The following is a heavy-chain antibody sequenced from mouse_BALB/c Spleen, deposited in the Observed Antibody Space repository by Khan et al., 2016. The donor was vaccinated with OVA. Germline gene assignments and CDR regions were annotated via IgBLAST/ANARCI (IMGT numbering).Heavy chain of an antibody. D-gene: IGHD3-1*01. J-gene: IGHJ2*01. Sequence: QVQLKQSGAELVKPGASAKMSCKASGYTFTSYTMHWVKQRPGQGLEWIGYINPSSGYTKYNQKFKDKATLTADSSSSTAYMQLSSLTSEDSAFYYCARKSTRASYWGQGTTLTVSS. V-gene: IGHV1-4*01. CDR2: INPSSGYT. CDR3: ARKSTRASY. CDR1: GYTFTSYT.